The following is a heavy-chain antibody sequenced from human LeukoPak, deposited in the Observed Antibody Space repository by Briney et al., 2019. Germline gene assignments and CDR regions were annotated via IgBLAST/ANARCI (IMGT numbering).Heavy chain of an antibody. D-gene: IGHD6-13*01. Sequence: SVKVSCKASGGTFNSYAISWVRQAPGQGLEWMGRIIPILGIANYAQGFQGRVTVTADKSTSTAYMELSSLRSEDTAVYYCATGVKSSSWVWDYWGQGTLVTVSS. CDR2: IIPILGIA. CDR1: GGTFNSYA. V-gene: IGHV1-69*04. J-gene: IGHJ4*02. CDR3: ATGVKSSSWVWDY.